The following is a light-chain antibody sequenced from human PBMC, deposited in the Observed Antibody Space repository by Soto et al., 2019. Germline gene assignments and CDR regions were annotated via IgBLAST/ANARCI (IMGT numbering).Light chain of an antibody. J-gene: IGKJ3*01. Sequence: DIQMTQSPSSLSASVGDRVTITCRASQTIYQALNWYHQKPGKAPRLLISSATALQRGVPSRFSGSAYGAECTLIISSLLPEDFGTYSCQQSFNSIFTFGPGTKVYV. CDR3: QQSFNSIFT. CDR1: QTIYQA. CDR2: SAT. V-gene: IGKV1-39*01.